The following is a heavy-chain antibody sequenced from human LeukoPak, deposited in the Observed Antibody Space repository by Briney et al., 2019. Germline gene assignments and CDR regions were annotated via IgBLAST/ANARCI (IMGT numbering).Heavy chain of an antibody. Sequence: TSETLSLTCAVYGGSFSGYHWSWIRQPPGKGLEWIGEINHSGSTNYNPSLKSRVTISVDTSKKQFSLKLSSVTAADTAVYYCVTYYFDSSGPKKNYWGQGTLVTVSS. D-gene: IGHD3-22*01. J-gene: IGHJ4*02. V-gene: IGHV4-34*01. CDR1: GGSFSGYH. CDR3: VTYYFDSSGPKKNY. CDR2: INHSGST.